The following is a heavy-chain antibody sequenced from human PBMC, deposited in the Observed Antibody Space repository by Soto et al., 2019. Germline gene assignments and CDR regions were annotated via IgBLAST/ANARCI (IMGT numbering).Heavy chain of an antibody. D-gene: IGHD2-21*02. CDR1: GGSFSKFA. CDR3: ARDDATHCGDDCYRYFYYGMDV. V-gene: IGHV1-69*01. J-gene: IGHJ6*02. CDR2: IIPTLGTT. Sequence: QVQLVQSGTKVKTPGSSVKVSCKASGGSFSKFAINWVRQAPGQGLEWMGGIIPTLGTTDYAHKFQGRVTITADEATKTAYIELGGLRSEDTAVYYCARDDATHCGDDCYRYFYYGMDVWGQGTTVTVSS.